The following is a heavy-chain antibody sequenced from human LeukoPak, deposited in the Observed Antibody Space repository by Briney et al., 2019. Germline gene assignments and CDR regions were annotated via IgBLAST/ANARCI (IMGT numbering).Heavy chain of an antibody. J-gene: IGHJ4*02. Sequence: PGRSLRLSCTPSGFTFSTSGMHWVRQAPGKGLEWGGFLQYDGTEKYYADSVKGRFTISRDNSKNTLYLQMDSLRAEDTAVYYCARESSSIAIGTLDFWGQGTLVTVSS. D-gene: IGHD6-13*01. CDR2: LQYDGTEK. CDR1: GFTFSTSG. V-gene: IGHV3-33*05. CDR3: ARESSSIAIGTLDF.